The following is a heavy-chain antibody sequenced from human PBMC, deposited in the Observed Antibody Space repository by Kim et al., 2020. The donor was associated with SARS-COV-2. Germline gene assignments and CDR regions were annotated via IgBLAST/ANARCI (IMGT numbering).Heavy chain of an antibody. CDR2: FDPEDGET. J-gene: IGHJ6*02. CDR1: GYTLTELS. V-gene: IGHV1-24*01. Sequence: ASVNVSCKVSGYTLTELSMHWVRQAPGKGLEGMGGFDPEDGETIYAQKFQGRVTMTEDTSTDTAYMELSSLRSEDTAVYYCATGQTIVVVPAAIRSYYYYYGMDVGRQAPRSPSP. D-gene: IGHD2-2*01. CDR3: ATGQTIVVVPAAIRSYYYYYGMDV.